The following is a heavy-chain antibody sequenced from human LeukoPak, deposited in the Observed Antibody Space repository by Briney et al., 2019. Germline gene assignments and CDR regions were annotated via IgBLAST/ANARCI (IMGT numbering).Heavy chain of an antibody. Sequence: PSETLSLTCTVSGGSISSYYWSWIRQPPGKGLEWIGYIYYSGSTNYNPSLKSRVTISVDTSKNQFSLKLSSVTAADTAVYYCARTLYYYDRSGYYAWGQGTLVTVSS. J-gene: IGHJ5*02. CDR2: IYYSGST. CDR1: GGSISSYY. V-gene: IGHV4-59*01. CDR3: ARTLYYYDRSGYYA. D-gene: IGHD3-22*01.